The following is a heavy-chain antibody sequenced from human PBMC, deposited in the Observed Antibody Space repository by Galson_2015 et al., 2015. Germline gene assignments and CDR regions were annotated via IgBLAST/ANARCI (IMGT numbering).Heavy chain of an antibody. Sequence: SVKVSCKASGYTFTSHGISWLRQAPGQGLEWMGWISTYDGNTIYAQNVQGRFTMTTDTSTTTVYMDLRSLRSDDTAVYYCARDLGYYGSSSYASGWFDPWGREPWSPSPQ. CDR3: ARDLGYYGSSSYASGWFDP. D-gene: IGHD3-10*01. CDR1: GYTFTSHG. V-gene: IGHV1-18*01. CDR2: ISTYDGNT. J-gene: IGHJ5*02.